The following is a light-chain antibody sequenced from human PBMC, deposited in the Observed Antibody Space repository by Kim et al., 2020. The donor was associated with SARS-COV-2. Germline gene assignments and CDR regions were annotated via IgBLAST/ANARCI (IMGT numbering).Light chain of an antibody. V-gene: IGLV1-44*01. CDR2: NDN. CDR3: ATWDVTLNGWV. CDR1: SSNYGRPF. Sequence: GQRVTISCSGSSSNYGRPFVNWYKQLPGTAPKVFIYNDNQRPSGVPDRFSGSRSGTSASLAISGLQSEDEADYYCATWDVTLNGWVFGGGTQLTVL. J-gene: IGLJ3*02.